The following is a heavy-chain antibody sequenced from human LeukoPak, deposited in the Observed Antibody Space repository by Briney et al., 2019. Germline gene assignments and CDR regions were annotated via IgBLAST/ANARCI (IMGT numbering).Heavy chain of an antibody. V-gene: IGHV3-7*01. CDR2: IKSDGSEK. Sequence: GGSLRLSCAASGFTFSSYWMSCVRQAPGKGLEWVANIKSDGSEKNYVDSVKGRFTISRDNAKNSLYLQMNSLRAEDTAVFYCAGFRWGYGLDVWGQGTTVTVSS. J-gene: IGHJ6*02. CDR1: GFTFSSYW. D-gene: IGHD3-16*01. CDR3: AGFRWGYGLDV.